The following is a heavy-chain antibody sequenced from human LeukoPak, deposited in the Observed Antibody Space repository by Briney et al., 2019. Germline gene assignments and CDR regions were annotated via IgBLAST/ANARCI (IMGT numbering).Heavy chain of an antibody. CDR1: GYTFTGYY. J-gene: IGHJ6*03. CDR3: ARSGEQLAPIYYYYYMDV. CDR2: INPNSGGT. D-gene: IGHD6-6*01. Sequence: ASVKVSCKASGYTFTGYYMHWVRQAPGRGLEWMGWINPNSGGTNYAQKFQGRVTMTRDTSISTAYMELSRLRSDDTAVYYCARSGEQLAPIYYYYYMDVWGKGTTVTVSS. V-gene: IGHV1-2*02.